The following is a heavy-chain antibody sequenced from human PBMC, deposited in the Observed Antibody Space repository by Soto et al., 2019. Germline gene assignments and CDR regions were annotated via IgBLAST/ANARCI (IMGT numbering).Heavy chain of an antibody. CDR2: IYYSGST. CDR3: ARLAGYCSGTSCYGYYGMDV. CDR1: GGSISSSTYY. J-gene: IGHJ6*02. V-gene: IGHV4-39*01. D-gene: IGHD2-2*01. Sequence: PSETLSLTCTVSGGSISSSTYYWGWIRQPPGKGLEWIGSIYYSGSTYYNPSLKSRVTISVDTSKNQFSLKVSSVTAADTAVFYCARLAGYCSGTSCYGYYGMDVWGQGTTVTVSS.